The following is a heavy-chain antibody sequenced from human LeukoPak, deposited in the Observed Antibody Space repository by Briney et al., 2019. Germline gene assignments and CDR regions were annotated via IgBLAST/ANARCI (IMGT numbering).Heavy chain of an antibody. CDR3: ARGASFLSYYYDSSGYYDPSHYFDY. CDR2: INWNGGST. J-gene: IGHJ4*02. CDR1: GGSFSGYY. V-gene: IGHV3-20*04. D-gene: IGHD3-22*01. Sequence: ETLSLTCAVYGGSFSGYYWSWVRQAPGKGLEWVSGINWNGGSTGYADSVKGRFTISRDNAKNSLYLQMNSLRAEDTALYYCARGASFLSYYYDSSGYYDPSHYFDYWGQGTLVTVPS.